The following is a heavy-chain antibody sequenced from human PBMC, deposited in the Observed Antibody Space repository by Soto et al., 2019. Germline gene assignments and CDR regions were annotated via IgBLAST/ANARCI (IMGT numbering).Heavy chain of an antibody. CDR1: GGSFSGYY. J-gene: IGHJ5*02. D-gene: IGHD6-6*01. Sequence: SETLSLTCAVYGGSFSGYYWSWILQPPGKGLEWIGEINHSGSTNYNPSLKSRVTISVDTSKNQFSLKLSSVTAADTAVYYCARGLTGYSSSSNWFDPWGQGTLVTVSS. CDR2: INHSGST. V-gene: IGHV4-34*01. CDR3: ARGLTGYSSSSNWFDP.